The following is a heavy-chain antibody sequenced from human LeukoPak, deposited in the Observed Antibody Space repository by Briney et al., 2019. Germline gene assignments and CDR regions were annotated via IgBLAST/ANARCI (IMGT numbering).Heavy chain of an antibody. Sequence: GGSLRLSCAASGFTFGVYDLHWVRQAPGKGLEWVAVISFDGSKTSYVDSVRGRFTVSRDNSKNTLYLQMISLRTADTAMYYCVKHPTAYYDVLTGSDNVFDIWGQGTMVTVSS. CDR2: ISFDGSKT. CDR1: GFTFGVYD. J-gene: IGHJ3*02. CDR3: VKHPTAYYDVLTGSDNVFDI. V-gene: IGHV3-30*18. D-gene: IGHD3-9*01.